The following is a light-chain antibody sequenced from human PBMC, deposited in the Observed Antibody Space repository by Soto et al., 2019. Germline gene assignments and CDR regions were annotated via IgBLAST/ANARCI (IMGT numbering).Light chain of an antibody. Sequence: QSVLTQSSSASASLGPSVKLTCTLSSGHSSYIIAWHQQQPGKAPRYLMKLEGSGSYNKGSGVPDRFSGSSSGADRYLTISNLQFEDEADYYCETWDSNTHVFGGGTKLTVL. J-gene: IGLJ3*02. CDR3: ETWDSNTHV. V-gene: IGLV4-60*02. CDR1: SGHSSYI. CDR2: LEGSGSY.